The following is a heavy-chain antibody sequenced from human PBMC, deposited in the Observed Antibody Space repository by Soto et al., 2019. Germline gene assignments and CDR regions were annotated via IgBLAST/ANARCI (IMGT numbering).Heavy chain of an antibody. CDR3: ARLYGSGRGDFDY. J-gene: IGHJ4*02. D-gene: IGHD3-10*01. Sequence: QVQLQESGPGLVKPSQTLSLTCTVSGGSISSGGYYWSWIRQHPGKGLEWIGYIYYSGSTYYNPSLKSRVTISVDTSKNQSSLKLSSVTAADTAVYYCARLYGSGRGDFDYWGQGTLVTVSS. CDR2: IYYSGST. V-gene: IGHV4-31*03. CDR1: GGSISSGGYY.